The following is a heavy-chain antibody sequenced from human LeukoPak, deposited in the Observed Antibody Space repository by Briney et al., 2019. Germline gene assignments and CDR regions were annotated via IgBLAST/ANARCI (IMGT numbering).Heavy chain of an antibody. J-gene: IGHJ4*02. Sequence: ASVKVSCKASGYTFTKYAMNWVRQAPGQGLEWMGWINTNTGNPTYAQGFTGRFVFSLDTSVSTAYLQISSLKAEDTAVSYCARVYCSDGSCYYDYWGQGTLVTVSS. CDR1: GYTFTKYA. CDR2: INTNTGNP. CDR3: ARVYCSDGSCYYDY. D-gene: IGHD2-15*01. V-gene: IGHV7-4-1*02.